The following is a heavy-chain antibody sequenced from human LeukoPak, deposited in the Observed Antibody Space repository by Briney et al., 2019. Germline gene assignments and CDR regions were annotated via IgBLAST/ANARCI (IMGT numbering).Heavy chain of an antibody. J-gene: IGHJ4*02. Sequence: GGSLRLSCAASGFTFSPHYMDWVRQSPGQGLEWVGLIRNKANGYTTIYAASVKGRFTISRDDSKNSIYLQMDSLKTEDTAVYYCGDLGSAGTDHWGQGTLVTVSS. CDR2: IRNKANGYTT. D-gene: IGHD3-10*01. CDR1: GFTFSPHY. CDR3: GDLGSAGTDH. V-gene: IGHV3-72*01.